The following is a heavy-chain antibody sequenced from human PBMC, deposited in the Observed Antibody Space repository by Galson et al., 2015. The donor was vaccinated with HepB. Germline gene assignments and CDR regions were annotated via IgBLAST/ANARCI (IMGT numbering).Heavy chain of an antibody. CDR2: ISSSSSTI. J-gene: IGHJ5*02. D-gene: IGHD6-13*01. CDR3: ARDLGYSSSWYDRGHNWFDP. CDR1: GFTFSSYS. Sequence: SLRLSCAASGFTFSSYSMNWVRQAPGKGLEWVSYISSSSSTIYYADSVKGRFTISRDNAKNSLHLQMNSLRAEDTAVYYCARDLGYSSSWYDRGHNWFDPWGQGTLVTVSS. V-gene: IGHV3-48*04.